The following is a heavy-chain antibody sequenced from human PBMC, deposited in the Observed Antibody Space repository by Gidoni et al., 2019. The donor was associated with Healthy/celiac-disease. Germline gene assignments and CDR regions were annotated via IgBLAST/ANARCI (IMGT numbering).Heavy chain of an antibody. D-gene: IGHD6-6*01. CDR3: AKDEGRDSSSCYY. CDR1: GFTFSSYG. Sequence: QVQLVESGGGVVQPGRSLRPSCAASGFTFSSYGMHWGRQAPGKGLEWVAVISYDGSNKYYADSVKGRFTISRDNSKNTLYLQMNSLRAEDTAVYYCAKDEGRDSSSCYYWGQGTLVTVSS. CDR2: ISYDGSNK. J-gene: IGHJ4*02. V-gene: IGHV3-30*18.